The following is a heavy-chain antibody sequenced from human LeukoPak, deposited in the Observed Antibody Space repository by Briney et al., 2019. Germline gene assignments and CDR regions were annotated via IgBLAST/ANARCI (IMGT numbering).Heavy chain of an antibody. D-gene: IGHD6-6*01. Sequence: SETLSLTCTVSGGSISSGGYYWSWIRQLPGKGLEWIGYIDYSGTAYYNPSLKSRVTISIDTSKNQFSVKLSSVTAADTAVYYCARDSYSSSIRWFDSWGQETLVIVSS. CDR2: IDYSGTA. J-gene: IGHJ5*01. V-gene: IGHV4-31*03. CDR1: GGSISSGGYY. CDR3: ARDSYSSSIRWFDS.